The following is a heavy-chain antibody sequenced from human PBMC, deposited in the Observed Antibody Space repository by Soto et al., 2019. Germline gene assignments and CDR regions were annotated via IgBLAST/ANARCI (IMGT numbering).Heavy chain of an antibody. CDR2: ISYDGSDK. CDR3: ARDRSGSYAY. CDR1: GFTFSSYG. V-gene: IGHV3-30*03. D-gene: IGHD1-26*01. J-gene: IGHJ4*02. Sequence: QVQLVESGGGVVQPGRSLRLSCAASGFTFSSYGMHWVSQAPGKGLEWVAVISYDGSDKYYADSVKGRFTISRDSSKNTLYLQMNSLRAEDTAVYYCARDRSGSYAYWGQGTLVTVSS.